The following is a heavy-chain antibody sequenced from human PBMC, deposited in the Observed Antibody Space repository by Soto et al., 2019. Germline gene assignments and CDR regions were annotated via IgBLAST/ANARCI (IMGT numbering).Heavy chain of an antibody. J-gene: IGHJ4*02. CDR3: ARDGYDGSGSPYPDY. CDR2: IYYLGST. CDR1: GGSMSEYF. Sequence: SETLSLTCSVSGGSMSEYFWSWIRQSPGKGLEWIGYIYYLGSTDYNPSLKSRVTISVDTSKRQSSLRLTSVTAADTAVYYCARDGYDGSGSPYPDYWGPGTQVTVSS. D-gene: IGHD3-10*01. V-gene: IGHV4-59*01.